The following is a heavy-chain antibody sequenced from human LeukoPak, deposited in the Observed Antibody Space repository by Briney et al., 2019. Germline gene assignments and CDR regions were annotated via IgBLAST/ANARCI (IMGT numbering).Heavy chain of an antibody. D-gene: IGHD3-22*01. J-gene: IGHJ4*02. CDR1: GFTFSSYS. CDR3: ARPLYYYDSSGSNYFDY. Sequence: GGSLRLSCAASGFTFSSYSMNWVRQAPGKGLEWVSSISSSSSYIYYADSVKGRFTISRDNSKNTLYLQMNSLRAGDTAVYYCARPLYYYDSSGSNYFDYWGQGTLVTVSS. V-gene: IGHV3-21*01. CDR2: ISSSSSYI.